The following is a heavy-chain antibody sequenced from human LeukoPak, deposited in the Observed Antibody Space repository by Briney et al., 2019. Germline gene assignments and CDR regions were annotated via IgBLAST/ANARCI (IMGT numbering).Heavy chain of an antibody. CDR1: GFTFSDYC. D-gene: IGHD3-22*01. V-gene: IGHV3-11*04. J-gene: IGHJ4*02. CDR2: ISSSGSTI. Sequence: PGGSLRLSCAASGFTFSDYCMSWIRQAPGKGLEWVSYISSSGSTIYYADSVKGRFTISRDNAKNSLYLQMNSLRAEDTAVYYCARVYYDSSGSDSYFDYWGQGTLVTVSS. CDR3: ARVYYDSSGSDSYFDY.